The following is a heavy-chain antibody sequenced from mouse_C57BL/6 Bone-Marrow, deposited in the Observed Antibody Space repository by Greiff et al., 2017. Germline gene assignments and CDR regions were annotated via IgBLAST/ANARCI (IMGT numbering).Heavy chain of an antibody. CDR1: GFNIKDDY. V-gene: IGHV14-4*01. J-gene: IGHJ2*01. CDR3: TTPLCNDEGY. CDR2: IDPENGDT. Sequence: EVKLQESGAELVRPGASVKLSCTASGFNIKDDYMHWVKQRPEQGLEWIGWIDPENGDTEYASKFQGKATITADTSSNTAYLQLSRLTSEDTAVYYCTTPLCNDEGYWGQGTTLTVSS. D-gene: IGHD6-5*01.